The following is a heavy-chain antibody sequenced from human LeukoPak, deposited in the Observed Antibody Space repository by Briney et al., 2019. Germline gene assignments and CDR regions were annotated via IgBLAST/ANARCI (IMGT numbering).Heavy chain of an antibody. CDR3: AKDRVRTSHWRGAFDI. CDR1: GFTFSSYG. J-gene: IGHJ3*02. Sequence: GGSLRLSCAASGFTFSSYGMHWVRQAPGKGLEWVAVISYDGSNKYYADSVKGRFTISRDNSKNTLYLQMNSLRAEDTAVYHCAKDRVRTSHWRGAFDIWGQGTMVTVSS. V-gene: IGHV3-30*18. D-gene: IGHD2-2*01. CDR2: ISYDGSNK.